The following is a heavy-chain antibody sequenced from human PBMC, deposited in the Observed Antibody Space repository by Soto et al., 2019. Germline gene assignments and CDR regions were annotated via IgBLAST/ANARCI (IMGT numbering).Heavy chain of an antibody. CDR1: GYSSASYW. J-gene: IGHJ4*02. D-gene: IGHD1-1*01. CDR2: IYPRDSDT. V-gene: IGHV5-51*01. Sequence: GESLKISCKGSGYSSASYWIAWVRQMPGKGLEWMGIIYPRDSDTRYSPSFQGQVTISVDKSIKTAYLQWSSLKASDTAMYYCARHDGAANYYFDYWGQGSLVTVSS. CDR3: ARHDGAANYYFDY.